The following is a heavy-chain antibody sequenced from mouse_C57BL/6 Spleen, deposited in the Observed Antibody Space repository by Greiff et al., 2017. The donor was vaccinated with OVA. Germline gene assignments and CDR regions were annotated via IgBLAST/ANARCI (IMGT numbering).Heavy chain of an antibody. J-gene: IGHJ1*03. V-gene: IGHV1-64*01. CDR1: GYTFTSYW. CDR2: IHPNSGST. Sequence: QVQLQQPGAELVKPGASVKLSCKASGYTFTSYWMHWVKQRPGQGLEWIGMIHPNSGSTNYNEKFKSKATLTVDKSSSTAYMQLSSLTSEDSAVYYGARWLLQFPYWYFDVWGTGTTVTVSS. D-gene: IGHD2-3*01. CDR3: ARWLLQFPYWYFDV.